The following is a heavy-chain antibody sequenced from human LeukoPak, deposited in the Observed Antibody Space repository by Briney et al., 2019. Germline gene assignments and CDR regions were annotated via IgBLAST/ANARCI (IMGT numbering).Heavy chain of an antibody. Sequence: PGRSLRLSCAASGFTFDDYAMHWVRQAPAKGLEWVSGISWNSGSIGYADSVKGRFTISRDNAKNSLYLQMNSLRAEDTALYYCVKDGGYYHGSGSRYFDYWGQGTLVTVSS. CDR3: VKDGGYYHGSGSRYFDY. CDR2: ISWNSGSI. D-gene: IGHD3-10*01. J-gene: IGHJ4*02. CDR1: GFTFDDYA. V-gene: IGHV3-9*01.